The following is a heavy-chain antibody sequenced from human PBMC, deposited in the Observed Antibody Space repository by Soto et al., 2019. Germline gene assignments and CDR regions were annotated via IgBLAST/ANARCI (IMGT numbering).Heavy chain of an antibody. CDR1: GFSFSRYG. V-gene: IGHV3-33*01. D-gene: IGHD4-4*01. Sequence: QDQLVESGGGVVQPGGTLKLSCAASGFSFSRYGIQWVRQTPGKGLEWVAVIWYDGSNQYYADFVKGRFTISRDNLKNMAFLQLSSLRAEDTAVYYCTRVLSKTSGYYGDFWGQGTLVTVSS. CDR2: IWYDGSNQ. J-gene: IGHJ4*02. CDR3: TRVLSKTSGYYGDF.